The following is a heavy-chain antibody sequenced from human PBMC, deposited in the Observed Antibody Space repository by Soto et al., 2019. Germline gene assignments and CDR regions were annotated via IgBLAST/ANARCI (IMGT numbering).Heavy chain of an antibody. J-gene: IGHJ4*02. D-gene: IGHD3-22*01. Sequence: QVQLVQSGAEVQKPGSSVKVSCKASGGTFSSYTISWVRQAPGQGLEWMGRIIPILGIANYAQKFQGRVTITADKSTSTAYMELSSLRSEDTAVYYCAGVVITRGYYFDYWGQGTLVTVSS. CDR2: IIPILGIA. CDR1: GGTFSSYT. CDR3: AGVVITRGYYFDY. V-gene: IGHV1-69*02.